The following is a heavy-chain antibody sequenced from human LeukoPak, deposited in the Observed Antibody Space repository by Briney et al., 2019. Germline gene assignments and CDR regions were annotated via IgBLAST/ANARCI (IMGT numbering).Heavy chain of an antibody. D-gene: IGHD2-15*01. CDR2: ISAYNGNT. J-gene: IGHJ6*02. CDR1: GYTFTGYY. V-gene: IGHV1-18*04. CDR3: ARVPVIVVVVAPNGMDV. Sequence: ASVKVSCKASGYTFTGYYMHWVRQAPGQGLEWMGWISAYNGNTNYAQKLQGRVTMTTDTSTSTAYMELRSLRSDDTAVYYCARVPVIVVVVAPNGMDVWGQGTTVTVSS.